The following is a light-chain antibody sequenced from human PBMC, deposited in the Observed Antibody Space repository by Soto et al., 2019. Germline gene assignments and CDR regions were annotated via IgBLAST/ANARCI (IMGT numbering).Light chain of an antibody. Sequence: DIQMTQSPSSLSASVGDRVTISCRASQGIRNDLAWYQQKPGKAPKLLIYDASSLESGVPSRFSGSGSGTEFTLTISSLQPDDFATYYCQQYNSYLWTFGQGTKVDIK. CDR1: QGIRND. CDR2: DAS. CDR3: QQYNSYLWT. J-gene: IGKJ1*01. V-gene: IGKV1-17*01.